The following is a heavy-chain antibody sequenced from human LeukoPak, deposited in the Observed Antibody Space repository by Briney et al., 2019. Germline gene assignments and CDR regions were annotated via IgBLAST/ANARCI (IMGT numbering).Heavy chain of an antibody. Sequence: GASVKVSCKASGYTFTGYYMHWVRQAPGQGLEWMGWINPNSGDTNYAQKFQGRVTMTRNTSISTAYMELSSPRSEDTAVYYCARYYYDSSGYYRFDYWGQGTLVTVSS. CDR2: INPNSGDT. CDR3: ARYYYDSSGYYRFDY. CDR1: GYTFTGYY. V-gene: IGHV1-2*02. J-gene: IGHJ4*02. D-gene: IGHD3-22*01.